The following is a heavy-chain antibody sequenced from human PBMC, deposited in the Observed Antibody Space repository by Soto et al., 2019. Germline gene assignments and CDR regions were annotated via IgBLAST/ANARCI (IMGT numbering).Heavy chain of an antibody. CDR2: IYYSGST. Sequence: SETLSLTCTVSGDSISNAAYYWSWIRQPPGKGLEWIGYIYYSGSTNYNPSLKSRVTISVDTSKNQFSLKLSSVTAADTAVYYCARLWGYYNDYWGQGTLVTVSS. CDR3: ARLWGYYNDY. J-gene: IGHJ4*02. CDR1: GDSISNAAYY. D-gene: IGHD3-22*01. V-gene: IGHV4-61*08.